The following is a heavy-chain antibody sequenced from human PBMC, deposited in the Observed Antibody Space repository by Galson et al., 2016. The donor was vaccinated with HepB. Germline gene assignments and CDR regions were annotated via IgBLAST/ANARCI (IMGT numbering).Heavy chain of an antibody. CDR2: INYI. V-gene: IGHV3-21*04. CDR1: GFPLSSDT. CDR3: ARSYTSGWDYYFDY. Sequence: SLRLSCAASGFPLSSDTMNWVRQAPGKGLEWVSSINYIYYADSVKGRFTISRDNAKNSLYLQMNSLRVEDTAVYYCARSYTSGWDYYFDYWGQGTLVTVSS. J-gene: IGHJ4*02. D-gene: IGHD6-19*01.